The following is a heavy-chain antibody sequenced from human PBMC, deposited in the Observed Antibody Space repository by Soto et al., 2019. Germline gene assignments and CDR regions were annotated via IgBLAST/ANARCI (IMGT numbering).Heavy chain of an antibody. J-gene: IGHJ6*02. CDR1: GYTFTSYG. CDR2: ISAYNGNT. CDR3: ASDPEKWELLPGYCYYYGMDV. D-gene: IGHD1-26*01. V-gene: IGHV1-18*01. Sequence: QVQLVQSGAEVKKPGASVKVSCKASGYTFTSYGISWVRQAPGQGLEWMGWISAYNGNTNYAQKLQGRVTMTTDTSTSTAYMELRSLRSDDTAVYYCASDPEKWELLPGYCYYYGMDVWGQGTTVTVSS.